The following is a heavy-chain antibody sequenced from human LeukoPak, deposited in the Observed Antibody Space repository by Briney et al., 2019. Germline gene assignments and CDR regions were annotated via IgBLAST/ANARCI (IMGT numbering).Heavy chain of an antibody. CDR2: IYYSGST. CDR1: GGSISSGGYY. Sequence: SETLSLTCTVSGGSISSGGYYWSWIRQHPGKGLEWIGYIYYSGSTYYNPSLKSRVTISVDTSKNQFSLKLSPVTAADTAVYYCARGSIAAAGNWFDPWGQGTLVTVSS. CDR3: ARGSIAAAGNWFDP. D-gene: IGHD6-13*01. J-gene: IGHJ5*02. V-gene: IGHV4-31*03.